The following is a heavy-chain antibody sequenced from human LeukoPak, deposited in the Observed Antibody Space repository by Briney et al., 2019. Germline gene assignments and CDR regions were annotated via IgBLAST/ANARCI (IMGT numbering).Heavy chain of an antibody. J-gene: IGHJ4*02. Sequence: SQTLSLTCTVSGGSISSGDYSWSWIRQPPGKGLEWIGYIYYSGSTYYNPSLKSRVTISVDTSKNQFSLKLSSVTAADTAVYYCARFVVVPAASFDYWGQGTLVTVSS. D-gene: IGHD2-2*01. CDR3: ARFVVVPAASFDY. CDR2: IYYSGST. CDR1: GGSISSGDYS. V-gene: IGHV4-30-4*01.